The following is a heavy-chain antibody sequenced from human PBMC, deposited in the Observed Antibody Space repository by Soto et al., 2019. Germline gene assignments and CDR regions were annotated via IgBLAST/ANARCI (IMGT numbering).Heavy chain of an antibody. CDR3: TKDRVDTYDDFGYRRGHDY. D-gene: IGHD3-16*02. CDR1: GYTCIVYG. V-gene: IGHV1-18*01. Sequence: QVQLMQSGAEVKKPGASVKVSCMASGYTCIVYGLSWVRQAPGQGLEWLGWISAYNGHTNYAQKFQGRVSMTTDTYTNTVYMELMSTKADATAVYYCTKDRVDTYDDFGYRRGHDYGGQGNRVT. CDR2: ISAYNGHT. J-gene: IGHJ4*02.